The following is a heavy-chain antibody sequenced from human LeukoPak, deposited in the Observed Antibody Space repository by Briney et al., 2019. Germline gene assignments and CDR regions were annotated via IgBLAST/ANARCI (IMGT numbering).Heavy chain of an antibody. J-gene: IGHJ6*02. Sequence: SETLSLTCTVSGGSISSYYWSWIRQPPGKGLEWIGYIYYSGSTYYNPSLKSRVTISVDTSKNQFSLKLSSVTAADTAVYYCARALSSLNCSSTSCYLHYYGMDVWGQGTTVTVSS. D-gene: IGHD2-2*01. CDR2: IYYSGST. CDR3: ARALSSLNCSSTSCYLHYYGMDV. V-gene: IGHV4-59*12. CDR1: GGSISSYY.